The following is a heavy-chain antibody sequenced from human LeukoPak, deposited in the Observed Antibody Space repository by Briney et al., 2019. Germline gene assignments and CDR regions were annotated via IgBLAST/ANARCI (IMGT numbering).Heavy chain of an antibody. CDR3: ARALAVAGTGGFDP. D-gene: IGHD6-19*01. J-gene: IGHJ5*02. CDR2: INSDGSST. CDR1: GFTFSSHW. Sequence: GGSLRLSCAASGFTFSSHWMHWVRQAPGKGLVWVPRINSDGSSTSYADSVKGRFTISRDNAKNTLYLQMNSLRADDTAVYYCARALAVAGTGGFDPWGQGTLVTVSS. V-gene: IGHV3-74*01.